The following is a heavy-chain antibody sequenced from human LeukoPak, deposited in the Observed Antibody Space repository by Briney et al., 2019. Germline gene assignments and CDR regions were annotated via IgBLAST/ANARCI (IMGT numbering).Heavy chain of an antibody. CDR3: AKGGKWDVTPFDY. V-gene: IGHV3-23*01. Sequence: PGGSLRLSCAASGSTFTSYSMNWVRQAPGKGLEWVSTISGGGGSTYYADSVKGRFTISRDNSKNTLYLQVNSLRAEDTAVYYCAKGGKWDVTPFDYWGQGTLVTVSS. CDR1: GSTFTSYS. D-gene: IGHD1-26*01. J-gene: IGHJ4*02. CDR2: ISGGGGST.